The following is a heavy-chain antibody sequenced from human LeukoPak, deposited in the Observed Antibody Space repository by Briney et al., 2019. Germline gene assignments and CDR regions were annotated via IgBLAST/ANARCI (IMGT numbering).Heavy chain of an antibody. CDR2: IDPNTGDS. J-gene: IGHJ4*02. Sequence: ASVKVSCKASEYTFTGYYIHWVRQAPGQGLEWMGWIDPNTGDSNYVQKFQGRVTMTRDTSISTAYMELSSLRSEDTAVYYCARGTYYGSGSLDYWGQGTLVTVSS. CDR1: EYTFTGYY. D-gene: IGHD3-10*01. V-gene: IGHV1-2*02. CDR3: ARGTYYGSGSLDY.